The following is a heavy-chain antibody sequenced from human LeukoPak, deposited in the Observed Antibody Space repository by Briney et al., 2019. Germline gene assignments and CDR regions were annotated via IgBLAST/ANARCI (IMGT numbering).Heavy chain of an antibody. J-gene: IGHJ5*02. V-gene: IGHV3-21*01. Sequence: PGGSLRLSCAVSGFIFNDYWMAWVRQAPGKGLEWVSSISSSSSYIYYADSVKGRFTISRDNAKNSLYLQMNSLRAEDTAVYYCARDQYDFWSGDNWFDPWGQGTLVTVSS. D-gene: IGHD3-3*01. CDR2: ISSSSSYI. CDR1: GFIFNDYW. CDR3: ARDQYDFWSGDNWFDP.